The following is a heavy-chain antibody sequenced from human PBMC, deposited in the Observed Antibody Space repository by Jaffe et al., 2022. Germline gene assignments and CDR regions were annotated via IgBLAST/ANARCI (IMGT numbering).Heavy chain of an antibody. CDR1: GYTFTSYY. D-gene: IGHD3-10*01. Sequence: QVQLVQSGAEVKKPGASVKVSCKASGYTFTSYYMHWVRQAPGQGLEWMGIINPSGGSTSYAQKFQGRVTMTRDTSTSTVYMELSSLRSEDTAVYYCAREVRVMVRGVITTELGYWGQGTLVTVSS. CDR3: AREVRVMVRGVITTELGY. J-gene: IGHJ4*02. CDR2: INPSGGST. V-gene: IGHV1-46*01.